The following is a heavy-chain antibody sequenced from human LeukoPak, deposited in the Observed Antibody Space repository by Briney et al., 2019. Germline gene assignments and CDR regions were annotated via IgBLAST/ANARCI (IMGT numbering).Heavy chain of an antibody. CDR2: ISYDGSNK. Sequence: GRSLRLSCAASGFTFSSYAMHWVRQAPGKGLEWVAVISYDGSNKYYADSVKGRFTISRDNSKNTLYLQMNSLRAEDTAVYYCARVQGRYSYGSGFDSWGQGTLVTVSS. V-gene: IGHV3-30*04. D-gene: IGHD5-18*01. J-gene: IGHJ4*02. CDR1: GFTFSSYA. CDR3: ARVQGRYSYGSGFDS.